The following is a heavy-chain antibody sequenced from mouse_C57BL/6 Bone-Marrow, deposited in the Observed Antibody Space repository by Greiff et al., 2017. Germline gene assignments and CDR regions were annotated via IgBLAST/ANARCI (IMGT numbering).Heavy chain of an antibody. V-gene: IGHV1-4*01. D-gene: IGHD1-1*01. CDR2: INPSSGYT. CDR3: ARWGYGSSPYYFDY. CDR1: GYTFTSYT. J-gene: IGHJ2*01. Sequence: VKLLESGAELARPGASVKMSCKASGYTFTSYTMHWVKQRPGQGLEWIGYINPSSGYTKYNQKFKDKATLTADKSSSTAYMQLSSLTSEDSAVYYCARWGYGSSPYYFDYWGQGTTLTVSS.